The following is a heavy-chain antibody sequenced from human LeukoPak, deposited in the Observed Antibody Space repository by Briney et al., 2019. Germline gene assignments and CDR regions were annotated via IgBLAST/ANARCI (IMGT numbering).Heavy chain of an antibody. CDR2: INHSGST. CDR3: GTEAPLRGLQH. Sequence: SETLSLTCAVYGGSFSGYYWSWIRQPPGKGLEWIGEINHSGSTNYNPSLKSRVTISVDTSKNQFSLKLSSVTAADTAVYYCGTEAPLRGLQHWGQGTLVTVSS. CDR1: GGSFSGYY. J-gene: IGHJ1*01. V-gene: IGHV4-34*01. D-gene: IGHD5-12*01.